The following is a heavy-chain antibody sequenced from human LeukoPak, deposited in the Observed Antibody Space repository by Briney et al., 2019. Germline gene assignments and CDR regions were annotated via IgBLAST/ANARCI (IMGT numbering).Heavy chain of an antibody. CDR1: GGSISSYY. CDR2: IYYSGST. CDR3: ARVWSGYDSSGYYYFDH. J-gene: IGHJ4*02. D-gene: IGHD5-12*01. V-gene: IGHV4-59*01. Sequence: SETLSLTCTVSGGSISSYYWSWIRQPPGKGLEWIGYIYYSGSTNYNPSLKSRVTISVGTSKNQFSLKLSSVTAADTAVYYCARVWSGYDSSGYYYFDHWGQGTLVTVSS.